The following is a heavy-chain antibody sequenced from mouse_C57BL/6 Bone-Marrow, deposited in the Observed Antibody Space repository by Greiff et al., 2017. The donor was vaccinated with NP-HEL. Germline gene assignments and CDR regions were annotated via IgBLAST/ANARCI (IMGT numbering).Heavy chain of an antibody. CDR1: GFSLTSYG. V-gene: IGHV2-5*01. CDR3: ATTGVWLLRYYAMDY. CDR2: IWRGGST. D-gene: IGHD2-3*01. Sequence: VQLQQSGPGLVQPSQSLSITCTVSGFSLTSYGVHWVRQSPGKGLEWLGVIWRGGSTDYNAAFMSRLSTTKDNSKSQVFFKMNSLRADDTAIYYCATTGVWLLRYYAMDYWGQGTSVTVSS. J-gene: IGHJ4*01.